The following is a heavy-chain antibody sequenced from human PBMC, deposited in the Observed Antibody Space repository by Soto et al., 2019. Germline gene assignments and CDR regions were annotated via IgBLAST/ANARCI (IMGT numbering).Heavy chain of an antibody. CDR1: GGSISNYY. D-gene: IGHD3-10*02. CDR2: IYYSGST. Sequence: SETLSLTCTVSGGSISNYYWNWIRQPPGKGLEWIGYIYYSGSTSYNPSLKSRVTISVDTSKNQYSLKLSSVTAADTAVYYCARMINYVYGMDVWGQGTTVTVSS. CDR3: ARMINYVYGMDV. J-gene: IGHJ6*02. V-gene: IGHV4-59*01.